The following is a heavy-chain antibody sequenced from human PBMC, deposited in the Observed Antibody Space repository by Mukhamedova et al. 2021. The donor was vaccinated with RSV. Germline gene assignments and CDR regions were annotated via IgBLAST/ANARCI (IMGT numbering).Heavy chain of an antibody. Sequence: YMGHADPVKGRFTISRDNAKNSLDLQMNSLRAEDTAVYYCARARGASGSYYFDYWGQGTLVTVSS. D-gene: IGHD3-10*01. J-gene: IGHJ4*02. CDR3: ARARGASGSYYFDY. CDR2: YM. V-gene: IGHV3-21*04.